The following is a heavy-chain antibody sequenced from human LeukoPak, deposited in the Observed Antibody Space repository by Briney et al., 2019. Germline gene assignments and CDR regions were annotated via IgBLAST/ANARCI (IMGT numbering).Heavy chain of an antibody. CDR2: IYPGDSDT. J-gene: IGHJ6*02. D-gene: IGHD4-11*01. Sequence: GESLKISCKGSGHSFTSYWIGWVRQMPGKGLEWMGIIYPGDSDTRYSPSFQGQVTISADKSISTAYLQWSSPKASDTAMYYCARHAYSNYGYYYYGMDVWGQGTTVTVSS. V-gene: IGHV5-51*01. CDR1: GHSFTSYW. CDR3: ARHAYSNYGYYYYGMDV.